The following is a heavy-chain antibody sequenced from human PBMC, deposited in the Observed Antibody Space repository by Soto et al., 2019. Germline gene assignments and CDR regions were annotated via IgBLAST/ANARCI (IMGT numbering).Heavy chain of an antibody. V-gene: IGHV3-30*18. CDR2: ISYDGSNK. CDR3: AKDRDHGQIDY. D-gene: IGHD2-8*01. CDR1: GFTFSSYG. J-gene: IGHJ4*02. Sequence: QVQLVESGGGVVQPGRSLRLSCAASGFTFSSYGMHWVRQAPGKGLEWVAVISYDGSNKYYADSVKGRFTISRDNSKNTLYLQMNSLRAEDTAVYYCAKDRDHGQIDYWGQGTLVTVSS.